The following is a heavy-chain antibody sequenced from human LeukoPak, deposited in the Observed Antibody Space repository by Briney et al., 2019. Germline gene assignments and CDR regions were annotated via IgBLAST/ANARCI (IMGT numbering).Heavy chain of an antibody. CDR1: GGSVSSGSYY. J-gene: IGHJ5*02. V-gene: IGHV4-61*01. CDR3: ARGVVVVVAATLRAYNWFDP. CDR2: IYYSGST. Sequence: PSETLSLTCTVSGGSVSSGSYYRSWIRQPPGKGLEWIGYIYYSGSTNYNPSLKSRVTISVDTSKNQFSLKLSSVTAADTAVYYCARGVVVVVAATLRAYNWFDPWGQGTLVAVSS. D-gene: IGHD2-15*01.